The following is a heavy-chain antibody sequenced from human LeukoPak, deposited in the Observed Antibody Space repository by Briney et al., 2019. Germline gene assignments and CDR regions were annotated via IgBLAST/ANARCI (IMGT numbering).Heavy chain of an antibody. Sequence: SETLSLTCTVSGGSISSYYWSWIRQPPGKGLEWIGYIYYSGSTNYNPSLKSRVTISVDTSKNQFSLKLSSVTAADTAVYYCARGDGSGSSYYYYGMDAWGQGTTVTVSS. CDR1: GGSISSYY. CDR3: ARGDGSGSSYYYYGMDA. CDR2: IYYSGST. D-gene: IGHD3-10*01. V-gene: IGHV4-59*01. J-gene: IGHJ6*02.